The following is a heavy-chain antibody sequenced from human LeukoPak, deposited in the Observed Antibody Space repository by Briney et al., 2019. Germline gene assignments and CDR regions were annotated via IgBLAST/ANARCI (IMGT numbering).Heavy chain of an antibody. V-gene: IGHV5-51*01. Sequence: GESLKISCKGSGYSFTTYWIAWVRQMPGKGLEWMGIIYPGDTETKYSPSFQGQVTISADKSISTAYLQWGSLKASDTAMYYCARSPRDGYHDAFDIWGQGTMITVSS. CDR1: GYSFTTYW. D-gene: IGHD5-24*01. J-gene: IGHJ3*02. CDR3: ARSPRDGYHDAFDI. CDR2: IYPGDTET.